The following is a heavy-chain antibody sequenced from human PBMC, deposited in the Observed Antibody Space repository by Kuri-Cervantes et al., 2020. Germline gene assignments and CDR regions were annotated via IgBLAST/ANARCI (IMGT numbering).Heavy chain of an antibody. CDR1: GYTFTSYG. D-gene: IGHD6-13*01. V-gene: IGHV1-18*01. Sequence: ASVKVSCKASGYTFTSYGISWVRQAPGQGLEWMGWISAYNGNTNYAQKFQGRVTMTEDTSTDTAYMELSSLRSEDTAVYYCATKIAAAGHMEIYYYYGMDVWGQGTTVTVSS. CDR3: ATKIAAAGHMEIYYYYGMDV. J-gene: IGHJ6*02. CDR2: ISAYNGNT.